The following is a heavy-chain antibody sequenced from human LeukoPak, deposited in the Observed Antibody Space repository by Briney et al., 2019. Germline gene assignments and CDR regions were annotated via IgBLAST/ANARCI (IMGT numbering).Heavy chain of an antibody. CDR3: ARMSVTMIVVVSYFDY. V-gene: IGHV3-66*01. D-gene: IGHD3-22*01. CDR2: IYSGGST. Sequence: GGFLRLSCGASGFAVSSNYMSWVRQAPGKGLEWVSVIYSGGSTYYADSVKGRFTISRDNSKNTLYLQMSSLRAEDTAVYFCARMSVTMIVVVSYFDYWGQGTLVTVSS. J-gene: IGHJ4*02. CDR1: GFAVSSNY.